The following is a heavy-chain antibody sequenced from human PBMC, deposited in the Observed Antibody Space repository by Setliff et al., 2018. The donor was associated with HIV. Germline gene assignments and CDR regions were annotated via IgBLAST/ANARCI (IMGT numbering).Heavy chain of an antibody. D-gene: IGHD6-25*01. J-gene: IGHJ4*02. CDR2: IYTSGTT. V-gene: IGHV4-4*07. CDR3: ARYSPRGYTLTGPH. Sequence: SETLSLTCTVSGGSISRYYWSWIRQPAGKRLEWIGRIYTSGTTNYNASLKSRVTMSVDMSKNQFSLKLTSVTAADTAVYYCARYSPRGYTLTGPHWGQGTLVTVSS. CDR1: GGSISRYY.